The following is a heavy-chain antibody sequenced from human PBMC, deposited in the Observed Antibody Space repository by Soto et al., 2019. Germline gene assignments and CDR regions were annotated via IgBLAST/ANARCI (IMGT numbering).Heavy chain of an antibody. CDR2: IIPIFGSP. CDR1: GGSFSKYA. V-gene: IGHV1-69*06. CDR3: ATPMSSTSSSRIGYYHFGVDV. Sequence: SVKVSRKAAGGSFSKYAISWVRQAHGRGLEWMGGIIPIFGSPNYAQNFQGRVTFTADRSTSTAYMEMSSLTSEDTAVYYCATPMSSTSSSRIGYYHFGVDVWGQGTTVTVSS. J-gene: IGHJ6*02. D-gene: IGHD6-6*01.